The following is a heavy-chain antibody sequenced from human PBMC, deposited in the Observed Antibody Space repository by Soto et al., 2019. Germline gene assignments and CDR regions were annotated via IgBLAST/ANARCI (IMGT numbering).Heavy chain of an antibody. D-gene: IGHD3-3*01. Sequence: PGESLKISCKATGYSFTNYWIGWVRQMPGKGLEWMGTIYPGDSDTRYGPAFEGQVTISADKSISTAYLQWSSLKASDTAMYYCARRSFTIFGAPDWFDPWGQGTLVTVSS. CDR3: ARRSFTIFGAPDWFDP. CDR2: IYPGDSDT. V-gene: IGHV5-51*01. J-gene: IGHJ5*02. CDR1: GYSFTNYW.